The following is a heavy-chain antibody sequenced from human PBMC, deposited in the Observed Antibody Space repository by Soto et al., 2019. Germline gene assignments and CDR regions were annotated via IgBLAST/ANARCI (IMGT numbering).Heavy chain of an antibody. CDR2: ISAYNGNT. CDR1: GYTFTSYG. D-gene: IGHD5-12*01. J-gene: IGHJ5*01. Sequence: ASVKVSCKASGYTFTSYGISWVRQAPGQGLEWMGWISAYNGNTNYAQKLQGRVTMTTDTSTSTAYMELRSLRSDDTAVYYCARDARPGSGYDLGCFDSWGQGTLVTVSX. V-gene: IGHV1-18*01. CDR3: ARDARPGSGYDLGCFDS.